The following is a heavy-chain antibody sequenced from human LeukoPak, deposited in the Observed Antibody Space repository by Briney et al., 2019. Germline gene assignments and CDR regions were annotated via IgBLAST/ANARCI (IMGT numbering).Heavy chain of an antibody. CDR1: GGTFSSYA. CDR3: ARDRSSGDFGSFDY. CDR2: IIPIFGTA. V-gene: IGHV1-69*05. D-gene: IGHD3-22*01. J-gene: IGHJ4*02. Sequence: SVKGSCKASGGTFSSYAISWVRQAPGQGLEWMGGIIPIFGTANCAQKFQGRVTITTDESTRTAYMELSTVRSEDPAVYYCARDRSSGDFGSFDYWGQGTLVTVSS.